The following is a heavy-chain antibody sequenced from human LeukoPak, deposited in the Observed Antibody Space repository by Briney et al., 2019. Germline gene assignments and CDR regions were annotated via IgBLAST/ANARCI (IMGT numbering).Heavy chain of an antibody. V-gene: IGHV3-7*01. Sequence: GGSLRLSCAASGFTFSSYWMSWVRQAPGKGLEWVANIKQDGSEKYYVDSVKGRFTISRDNAKNSLSLQMNSLRAEDTAIYYCAYGGYYFNYWGQGTLVTVSS. J-gene: IGHJ4*02. CDR1: GFTFSSYW. CDR3: AYGGYYFNY. CDR2: IKQDGSEK. D-gene: IGHD4-23*01.